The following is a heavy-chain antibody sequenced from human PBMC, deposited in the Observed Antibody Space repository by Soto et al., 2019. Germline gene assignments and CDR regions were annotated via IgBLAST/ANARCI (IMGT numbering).Heavy chain of an antibody. CDR3: ARDGSGYRSRASPMDG. J-gene: IGHJ6*02. CDR2: LLPNFGTA. CDR1: GATCSSYA. D-gene: IGHD5-12*01. Sequence: QVQLVQSGAEVKKPGSSVKVSCKASGATCSSYAINWVRQAPGQGLEWMGGLLPNFGTANYAQKFQGRVTITADESRSTAYMELSSLRSEDTAVYYCARDGSGYRSRASPMDGWRQGTTVTASS. V-gene: IGHV1-69*01.